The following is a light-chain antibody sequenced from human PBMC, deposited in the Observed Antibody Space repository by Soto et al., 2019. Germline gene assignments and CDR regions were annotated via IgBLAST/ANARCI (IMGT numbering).Light chain of an antibody. V-gene: IGLV2-8*01. J-gene: IGLJ2*01. CDR2: DVN. CDR1: SSDVGGYNY. CDR3: VSYAGSNKPA. Sequence: QSALTQPPSASGSPGQSVAISCSGTSSDVGGYNYVSWYQQHPGKAPKLMIYDVNKRPSGVPDRFFGSKSGNTASLTVSGLQAEDEADYYCVSYAGSNKPAFGGGTKLT.